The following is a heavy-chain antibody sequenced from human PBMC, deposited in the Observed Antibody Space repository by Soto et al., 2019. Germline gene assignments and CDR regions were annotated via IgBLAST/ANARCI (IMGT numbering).Heavy chain of an antibody. CDR2: IIPIFGTA. J-gene: IGHJ3*02. Sequence: ASVKVSCKASGGTFSSYAISWVRQAPGQGLEWMGGIIPIFGTANYAQKFQGRVTITADKSTSTAYMELSSLRSEDTAVYYCARYRDPAMAPHDAFDIWGQGTMVTVS. V-gene: IGHV1-69*06. D-gene: IGHD5-18*01. CDR1: GGTFSSYA. CDR3: ARYRDPAMAPHDAFDI.